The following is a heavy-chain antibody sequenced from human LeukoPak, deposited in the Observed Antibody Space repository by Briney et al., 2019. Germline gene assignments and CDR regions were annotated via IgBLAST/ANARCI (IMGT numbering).Heavy chain of an antibody. J-gene: IGHJ6*02. V-gene: IGHV4-30-4*08. CDR2: IYYSGST. Sequence: SQTLSLTCTVSGGSISSGDYYWSWIRQPPGKGLEWIGYIYYSGSTYYNPSLKSRVTISVDTSKNQFSLKLSSVTTADTAMYYCARATGPLYYYGLDVWGQGTTVTVSS. CDR3: ARATGPLYYYGLDV. CDR1: GGSISSGDYY. D-gene: IGHD3-10*01.